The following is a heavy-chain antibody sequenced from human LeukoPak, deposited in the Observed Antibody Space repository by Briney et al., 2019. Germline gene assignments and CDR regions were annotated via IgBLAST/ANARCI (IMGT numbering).Heavy chain of an antibody. V-gene: IGHV3-30*01. CDR2: ISYEGSNK. J-gene: IGHJ4*02. CDR1: GFTFNNHA. D-gene: IGHD2-15*01. Sequence: PGGSLRLSCAASGFTFNNHAMHWVRQAPGKGLEWVAVISYEGSNKFYADSVKGRFTISRDNSKNTLYLQMNTPRPEDTAVYYCARDYRVGCTGGSCYPIDSWGQGTLVTIS. CDR3: ARDYRVGCTGGSCYPIDS.